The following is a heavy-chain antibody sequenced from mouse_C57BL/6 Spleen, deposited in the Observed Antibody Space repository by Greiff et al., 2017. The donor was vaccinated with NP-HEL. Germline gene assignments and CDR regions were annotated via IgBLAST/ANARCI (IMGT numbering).Heavy chain of an antibody. CDR1: GYSFTGYY. D-gene: IGHD1-1*01. CDR2: INPSTGGT. V-gene: IGHV1-43*01. J-gene: IGHJ3*01. CDR3: ATNYYGSAWFAY. Sequence: EVQLQQSGPELVKPGASVKISCKASGYSFTGYYMHWVKQSSEKSLEWIGEINPSTGGTSYNQKFKGKATLTVDKSSSTAYMQLKSLTSEDSAVYYCATNYYGSAWFAYWGQGTLVTVSA.